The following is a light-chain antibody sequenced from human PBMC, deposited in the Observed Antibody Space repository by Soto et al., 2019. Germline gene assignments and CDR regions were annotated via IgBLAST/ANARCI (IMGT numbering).Light chain of an antibody. CDR2: DAS. CDR3: QQRSNWPLT. J-gene: IGKJ3*01. Sequence: SVLTQPRSTLSVSTGDRSSLCVKASQSVRRYLEWYQQKPGKAPRLVIYDASNRATGIPARFSGSGSGTAFSLTIRSLEPEDLAVYYCQQRSNWPLTSGPGTKVDIK. CDR1: QSVRRY. V-gene: IGKV3-11*01.